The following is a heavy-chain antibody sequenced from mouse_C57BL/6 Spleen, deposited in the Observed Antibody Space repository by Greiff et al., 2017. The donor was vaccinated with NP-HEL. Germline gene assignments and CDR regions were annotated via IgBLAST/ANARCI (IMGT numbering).Heavy chain of an antibody. CDR1: GFTFSDYG. CDR2: ISSGSSTI. Sequence: EVKVVESGGGLVKPGGSLKLSCAASGFTFSDYGMHWVRQAPEKGLEWVAYISSGSSTIYYADTVKGRFTISRDNAKNTLFLQMTSLRSEDTAMYYCARGTTGRYFDVWGTGTTVTVSS. V-gene: IGHV5-17*01. CDR3: ARGTTGRYFDV. D-gene: IGHD1-1*01. J-gene: IGHJ1*03.